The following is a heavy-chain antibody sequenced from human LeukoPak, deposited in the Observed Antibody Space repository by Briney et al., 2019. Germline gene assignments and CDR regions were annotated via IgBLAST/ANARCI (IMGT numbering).Heavy chain of an antibody. J-gene: IGHJ4*02. Sequence: GGSLRLSCVASGFTFSSYAMSWVRQAPGKGLEWVSAISGSGGSTYYADSVKGRFTISRDNSKNTLYLQMNSLRAEDTAVYCCAKGPSRYCSSTSCYRYFDYWGQGTLVTVSS. V-gene: IGHV3-23*01. CDR3: AKGPSRYCSSTSCYRYFDY. CDR1: GFTFSSYA. D-gene: IGHD2-2*02. CDR2: ISGSGGST.